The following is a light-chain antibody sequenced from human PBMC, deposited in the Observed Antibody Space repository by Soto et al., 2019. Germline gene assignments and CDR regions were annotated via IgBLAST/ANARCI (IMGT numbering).Light chain of an antibody. CDR1: QSISSY. CDR2: AAS. V-gene: IGKV1-39*01. CDR3: QQSYSTPIFT. J-gene: IGKJ3*01. Sequence: DIQMTQSPSSLSASVGDRVTITCRASQSISSYLNWYQQKPVKAPKLLIYAASSLQSGVPSRFSGSGSGTDFTLTISSLQPEDFATYYCQQSYSTPIFTVGPGTKVDIK.